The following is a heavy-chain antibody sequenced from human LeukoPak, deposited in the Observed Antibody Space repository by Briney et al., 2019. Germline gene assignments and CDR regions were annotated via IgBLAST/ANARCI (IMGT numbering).Heavy chain of an antibody. CDR3: AKMGLDCTNGVCYIYYYYYMDV. Sequence: PSETLSLTCTVSGGSISSYYWSWIRQPPGKGLEWIGYIYYSGSTNYNPSLKSRVTISVDTSKNQFSLMLSSVTAADTAVYYCAKMGLDCTNGVCYIYYYYYMDVWGKGTTVTVSS. D-gene: IGHD2-8*01. CDR1: GGSISSYY. CDR2: IYYSGST. J-gene: IGHJ6*03. V-gene: IGHV4-59*01.